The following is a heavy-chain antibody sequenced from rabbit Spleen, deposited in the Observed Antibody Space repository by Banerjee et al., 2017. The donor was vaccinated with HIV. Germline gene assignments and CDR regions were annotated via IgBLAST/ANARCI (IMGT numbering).Heavy chain of an antibody. CDR2: INAVTGKA. CDR3: ARDTSSSFSSYGMDL. D-gene: IGHD1-1*01. Sequence: QEQLEESAGGLVQPGGSLKLSCTASGFSFSNKAVMCWVRQAPGKGLEWIACINAVTGKAVYASWAKGRFTFSKTSSTTVTLEMTSLTAADTATYFCARDTSSSFSSYGMDLWGPGTLVTVS. J-gene: IGHJ6*01. V-gene: IGHV1S45*01. CDR1: GFSFSNKAV.